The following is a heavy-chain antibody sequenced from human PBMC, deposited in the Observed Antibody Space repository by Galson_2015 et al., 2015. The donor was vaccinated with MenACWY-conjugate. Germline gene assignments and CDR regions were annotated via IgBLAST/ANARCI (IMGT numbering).Heavy chain of an antibody. D-gene: IGHD3-10*01. Sequence: GLEWVSYIAHDSSPIYYAGSVKGRFTITRDNVLNILYLQMSRLRDEDTAVYFCARDWFGESFPYWGQGILVTVSS. CDR2: IAHDSSPI. J-gene: IGHJ4*02. V-gene: IGHV3-48*02. CDR3: ARDWFGESFPY.